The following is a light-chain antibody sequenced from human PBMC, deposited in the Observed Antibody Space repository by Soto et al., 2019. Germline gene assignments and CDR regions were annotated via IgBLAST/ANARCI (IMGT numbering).Light chain of an antibody. Sequence: QSALTQPASVSGSPGQSITISCTGSSSDVGGYNSVSWYQQYPGKAPKLMVYDVSVRPSGISNRFSGSKSGNTASLTISGRRAEDEANYFCSSFTRSSTLVFGGGTKVTVL. CDR1: SSDVGGYNS. CDR2: DVS. J-gene: IGLJ2*01. CDR3: SSFTRSSTLV. V-gene: IGLV2-14*01.